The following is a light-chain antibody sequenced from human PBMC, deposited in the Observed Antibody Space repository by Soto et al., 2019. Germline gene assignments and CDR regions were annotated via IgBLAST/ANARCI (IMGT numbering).Light chain of an antibody. Sequence: DIQMTQSPSSLSASIGDRVTITCRASQAIGNDLGWYQQKPGKAPNRLIYAASTLQSGVPSRLSGSGSGTDFTLTISSLQPEDFATYYCLQHNSYPRTFGQGTKVEIK. CDR1: QAIGND. CDR2: AAS. V-gene: IGKV1-17*01. J-gene: IGKJ1*01. CDR3: LQHNSYPRT.